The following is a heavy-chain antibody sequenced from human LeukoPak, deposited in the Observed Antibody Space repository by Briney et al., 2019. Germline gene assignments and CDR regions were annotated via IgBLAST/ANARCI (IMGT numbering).Heavy chain of an antibody. CDR1: GFTFSSYA. Sequence: PGGSLRLSCAASGFTFSSYAMHWVRQAPGKGLEWVAVISYDGSNKYYADSVKGRFTISRDNSKNTLYLQMNSLRAEDTAVYYCAKDLKVVAATPPYYYYGMDVWGQGTTVTVSS. D-gene: IGHD2-15*01. CDR3: AKDLKVVAATPPYYYYGMDV. V-gene: IGHV3-30-3*01. CDR2: ISYDGSNK. J-gene: IGHJ6*02.